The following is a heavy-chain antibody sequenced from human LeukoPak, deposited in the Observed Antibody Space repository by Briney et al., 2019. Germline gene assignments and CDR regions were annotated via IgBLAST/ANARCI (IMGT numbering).Heavy chain of an antibody. J-gene: IGHJ6*02. Sequence: NPSETLSLTCAVYGGSFSGYYWSWIRQPPGKGLEWIGEINHSGSTNYNPSLKSRVTISVDTSKNQFSLKLSSVTAADTAVYYCARGGEQLGYYYYYGMDVWGQGTTVTVSS. CDR3: ARGGEQLGYYYYYGMDV. CDR2: INHSGST. D-gene: IGHD6-6*01. V-gene: IGHV4-34*01. CDR1: GGSFSGYY.